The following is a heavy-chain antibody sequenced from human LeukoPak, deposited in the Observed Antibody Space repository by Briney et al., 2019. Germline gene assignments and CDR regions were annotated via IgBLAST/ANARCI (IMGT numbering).Heavy chain of an antibody. J-gene: IGHJ4*02. D-gene: IGHD4-17*01. CDR3: ARAPNYGDYGGQ. V-gene: IGHV4-34*01. CDR1: GGSFSGYY. CDR2: INHSGST. Sequence: SETLSLTCAVYGGSFSGYYWSWIRQPPGKGLEWIGEINHSGSTNYNPSLKSRVTISVDTSKNQFSLKLSSVTAADTAVYYCARAPNYGDYGGQWGRGTLVTVSS.